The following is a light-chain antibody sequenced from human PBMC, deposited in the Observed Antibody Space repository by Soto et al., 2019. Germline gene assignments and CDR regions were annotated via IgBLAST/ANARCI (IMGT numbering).Light chain of an antibody. CDR1: SSDVGGYNF. Sequence: QSALTQPASVSGSPGQSITISCTGTSSDVGGYNFVSWYQQHPGKAPKLMIYEVNKRPPGVSNRFSGSKSANTASLTISGLQAEDEADYYCSSYTSSNTLVFGGGTQLTVL. CDR2: EVN. CDR3: SSYTSSNTLV. J-gene: IGLJ3*02. V-gene: IGLV2-14*01.